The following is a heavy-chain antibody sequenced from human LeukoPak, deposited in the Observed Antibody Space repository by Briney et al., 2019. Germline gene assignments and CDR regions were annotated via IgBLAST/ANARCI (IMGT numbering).Heavy chain of an antibody. D-gene: IGHD3-10*02. V-gene: IGHV3-7*01. CDR3: AELGITMIGGV. CDR1: GFTFDDYG. J-gene: IGHJ6*04. CDR2: IKQDGSEK. Sequence: PGGSLRLSCAASGFTFDDYGMSWVRQALGKGLEWVANIKQDGSEKYYVDSVKGRFTISRDNAKNSLYLQMNSLRAEDTAVYYCAELGITMIGGVWGKGTTVTISS.